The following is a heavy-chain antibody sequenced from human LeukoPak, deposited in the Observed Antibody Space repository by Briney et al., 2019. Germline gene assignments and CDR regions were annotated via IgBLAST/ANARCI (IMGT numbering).Heavy chain of an antibody. CDR1: GYTFTSYG. V-gene: IGHV1-18*01. J-gene: IGHJ4*02. D-gene: IGHD3-10*01. CDR3: ARDRWNYGSGSYYQEPLDY. Sequence: ASVKVSCKASGYTFTSYGISWVRQAPGQGLEWMGWISAYNGNTNYAQKLQGRVTMTTDTSTSTAYMELRSLRSDDTAVYYCARDRWNYGSGSYYQEPLDYWGQGTLVTVSS. CDR2: ISAYNGNT.